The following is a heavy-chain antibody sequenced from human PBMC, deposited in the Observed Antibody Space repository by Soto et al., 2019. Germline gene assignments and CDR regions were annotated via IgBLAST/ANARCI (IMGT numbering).Heavy chain of an antibody. D-gene: IGHD3-10*01. CDR3: AKKVNSGSGSQFFDY. J-gene: IGHJ4*02. CDR1: GFTFSSYS. CDR2: FRSGGDDETT. V-gene: IGHV3-23*01. Sequence: RRLSCAASGFTFSSYSMSWVRQAPGKGLEWVSGFRSGGDDETTYYADAVRGRFTISRDNSKNTLFLQMNSLRAEDTAIYYCAKKVNSGSGSQFFDYWGQGTLVTVSS.